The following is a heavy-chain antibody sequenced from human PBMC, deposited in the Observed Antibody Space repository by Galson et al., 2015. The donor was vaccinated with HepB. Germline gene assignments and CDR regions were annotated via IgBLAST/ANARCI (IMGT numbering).Heavy chain of an antibody. CDR2: ISTNGATT. J-gene: IGHJ6*02. Sequence: SLRLSCAASGLTFSGYTMSWVRQSPGRGLQWVSYISTNGATTYYTDSVKGRFTISRDNSKNTVYLQMNSLRAADTAVYFCARDGRGISVALGYYYAMEVWGQGTTVTVSS. V-gene: IGHV3-48*01. CDR1: GLTFSGYT. CDR3: ARDGRGISVALGYYYAMEV. D-gene: IGHD6-19*01.